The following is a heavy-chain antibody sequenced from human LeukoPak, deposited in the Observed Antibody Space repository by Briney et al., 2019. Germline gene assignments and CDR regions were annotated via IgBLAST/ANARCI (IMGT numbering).Heavy chain of an antibody. CDR2: IKSNLHGGET. J-gene: IGHJ6*03. D-gene: IGHD2-15*01. CDR1: GVDFVEHS. Sequence: TGGSLRLSCRGSGVDFVEHSFTWVRQAPGKGLEWVGLIKSNLHGGETFYAASVAGRFTISRDDSTSSAFLLMDREEVEDTGVYYCGRGLVVVVTNYMDVWGRGTTVTVSS. V-gene: IGHV3-49*04. CDR3: GRGLVVVVTNYMDV.